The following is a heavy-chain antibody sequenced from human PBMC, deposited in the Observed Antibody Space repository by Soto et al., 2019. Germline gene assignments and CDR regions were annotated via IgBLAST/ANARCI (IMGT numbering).Heavy chain of an antibody. Sequence: GASVKVSCKASGGTFDNFIMNWVRQTPGRGLEWMGGIVPMLGTPTYAEKFKGRVTISATGSTSTMYMEVTSLRSEDTAIYYCARNATYSYPLSQHCGMDVCGQGTTVTVSS. CDR3: ARNATYSYPLSQHCGMDV. D-gene: IGHD5-18*01. V-gene: IGHV1-69*13. J-gene: IGHJ6*02. CDR2: IVPMLGTP. CDR1: GGTFDNFI.